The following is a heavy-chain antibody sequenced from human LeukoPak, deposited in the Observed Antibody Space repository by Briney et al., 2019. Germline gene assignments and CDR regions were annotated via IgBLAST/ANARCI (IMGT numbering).Heavy chain of an antibody. CDR3: ARDRRDYYQNYYYYYYMDV. D-gene: IGHD3-22*01. CDR1: GYTFTSYG. V-gene: IGHV1-18*01. J-gene: IGHJ6*03. Sequence: GASVKVSCKASGYTFTSYGISWVRQAPGQGLEWMGWISAYNGNTNYAQKLQGRVTMTTDTSTSTAYMELRSLRSDDTAVYYCARDRRDYYQNYYYYYYMDVWGKGTTVTISS. CDR2: ISAYNGNT.